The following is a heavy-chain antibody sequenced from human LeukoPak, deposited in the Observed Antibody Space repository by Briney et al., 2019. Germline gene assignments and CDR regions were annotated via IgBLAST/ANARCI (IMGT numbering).Heavy chain of an antibody. CDR3: AKMKGHPLPKYYMDV. CDR1: GFTFSGFV. CDR2: ISGSGDNT. D-gene: IGHD1-26*01. Sequence: GGSLRLSCAASGFTFSGFVMSWVRRTPGKGLEWVSGISGSGDNTLYADSVKGRFTISRDNSKNTLYLEMNSLRAEDTAIYYCAKMKGHPLPKYYMDVWGQGTTVTVSS. J-gene: IGHJ6*01. V-gene: IGHV3-23*01.